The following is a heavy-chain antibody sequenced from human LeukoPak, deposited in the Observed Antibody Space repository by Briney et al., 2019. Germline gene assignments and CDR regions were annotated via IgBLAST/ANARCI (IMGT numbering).Heavy chain of an antibody. V-gene: IGHV3-15*01. CDR1: GFTFSNAW. D-gene: IGHD3-10*01. CDR2: IKSKTDGGTT. Sequence: SGGSLRLSCAASGFTFSNAWMSWVRQAPGKGLEWVGRIKSKTDGGTTDYASPVKGRFTISRDDSKNTLYLQMNSLKTEDTAVYYCTTDPALWFGELHDYWGQGTLVTVSS. CDR3: TTDPALWFGELHDY. J-gene: IGHJ4*02.